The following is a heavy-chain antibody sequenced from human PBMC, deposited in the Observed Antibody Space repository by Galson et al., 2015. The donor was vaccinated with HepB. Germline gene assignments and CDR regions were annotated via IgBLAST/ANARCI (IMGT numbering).Heavy chain of an antibody. J-gene: IGHJ4*02. Sequence: SETLSLTCTVSGGSISSYYWSWIRQPPGKGLEWIGYIYYSGSTNYNPSLKSRVTISVDTSKNQFSLKLSSVTAADTAVYYCARERGYYDSPREPPGFDYWGQGTLVTVSS. CDR3: ARERGYYDSPREPPGFDY. CDR1: GGSISSYY. CDR2: IYYSGST. D-gene: IGHD3-3*01. V-gene: IGHV4-59*01.